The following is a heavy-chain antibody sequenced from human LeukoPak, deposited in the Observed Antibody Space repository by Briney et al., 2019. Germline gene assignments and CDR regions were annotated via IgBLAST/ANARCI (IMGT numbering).Heavy chain of an antibody. CDR1: GYTFTGYY. V-gene: IGHV1-2*02. J-gene: IGHJ5*02. CDR2: INPNSGGT. CDR3: ARVPGYSSGWYLS. Sequence: GASVKVSCKASGYTFTGYYMHWVRQAPGQGLEWMGWINPNSGGTNYAQKFQGRVTMTRDTSISTAYMELSRLRSDDTAVYYCARVPGYSSGWYLSWGQGTLVTVSS. D-gene: IGHD6-19*01.